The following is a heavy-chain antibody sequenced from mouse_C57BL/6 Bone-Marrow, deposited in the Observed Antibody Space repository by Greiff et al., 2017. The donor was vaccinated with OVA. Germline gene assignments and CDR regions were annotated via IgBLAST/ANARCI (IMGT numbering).Heavy chain of an antibody. Sequence: VQLQQPGAELVKPGASVKMSCKASGYTFTSYWITWVKQRPGQGLEWIGDIYPGSGSTNYNEKFKSKATLTVDTSSSTAYMQLSSLTSEDSAVYYCARVVYYGSSFDYWGQGTTLTVSS. CDR1: GYTFTSYW. J-gene: IGHJ2*01. CDR2: IYPGSGST. V-gene: IGHV1-55*01. D-gene: IGHD1-1*01. CDR3: ARVVYYGSSFDY.